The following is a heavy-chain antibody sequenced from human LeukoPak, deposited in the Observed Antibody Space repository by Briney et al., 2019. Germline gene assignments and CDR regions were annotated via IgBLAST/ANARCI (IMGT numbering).Heavy chain of an antibody. D-gene: IGHD6-13*01. CDR2: ISNAEGKST. CDR3: ARVGYSSSYDY. Sequence: GTSLRLSCAASGFTFSSYWMHWVRQAPGKGLVWVSRISNAEGKSTFYADSGKGRFTTSTDNTKNTLYLQINRVRAEDTAVYYCARVGYSSSYDYWGQGALLTVSS. CDR1: GFTFSSYW. J-gene: IGHJ4*02. V-gene: IGHV3-74*01.